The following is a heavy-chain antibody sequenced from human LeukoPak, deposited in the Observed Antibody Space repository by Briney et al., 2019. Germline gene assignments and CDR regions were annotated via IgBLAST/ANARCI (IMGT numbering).Heavy chain of an antibody. CDR2: INPSSGST. J-gene: IGHJ4*02. CDR1: GYTFTSYY. Sequence: GASVKVSCKASGYTFTSYYMHWVRQAPGQGLEWMGIINPSSGSTSYAQKFQGRVTMTRDTSTSTVYMELSSLRSEDTAVYYCARGSRPLFSSWETFLDYWGQGTLVTVSS. CDR3: ARGSRPLFSSWETFLDY. D-gene: IGHD6-13*01. V-gene: IGHV1-46*03.